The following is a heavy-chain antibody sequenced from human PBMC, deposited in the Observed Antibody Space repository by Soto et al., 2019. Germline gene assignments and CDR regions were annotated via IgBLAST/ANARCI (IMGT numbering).Heavy chain of an antibody. V-gene: IGHV4-30-4*01. CDR2: ISYSGST. Sequence: SETQSLTCTVSGGSISSGNDYWSWIRQPPGKGLEWIGFISYSGSTYYSTSLKSRVTISVDTSKSQFSLNLSFVTAADTAVYYCATMGTPATGLYFFDYWGQGSLVTVSS. D-gene: IGHD2-15*01. J-gene: IGHJ4*02. CDR1: GGSISSGNDY. CDR3: ATMGTPATGLYFFDY.